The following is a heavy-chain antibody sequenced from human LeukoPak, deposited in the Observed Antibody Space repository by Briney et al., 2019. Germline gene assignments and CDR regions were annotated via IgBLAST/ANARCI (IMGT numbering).Heavy chain of an antibody. Sequence: PSETLSLTCTVSGGSFSSGSYYWSWIRQPPGKGLEWIGYIYYSGSTNYNPSLKSRVTISVDTSKNQFSLKLSSVTAADTAVYYCARRVGFSGWYWGSIDYWGQGTLVTVSS. CDR2: IYYSGST. CDR3: ARRVGFSGWYWGSIDY. V-gene: IGHV4-61*01. D-gene: IGHD6-19*01. J-gene: IGHJ4*02. CDR1: GGSFSSGSYY.